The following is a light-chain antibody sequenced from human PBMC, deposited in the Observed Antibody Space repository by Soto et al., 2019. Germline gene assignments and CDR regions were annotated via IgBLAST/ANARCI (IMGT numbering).Light chain of an antibody. V-gene: IGLV2-14*01. CDR1: SSDVGGYNY. J-gene: IGLJ2*01. CDR2: DVS. Sequence: QSALTQPASVSGSPGQSLTISCTGTSSDVGGYNYVSWYQQHPGKAPKLMIYDVSNRPSGVSNRFPGSKSGNTASLTISGLQAEDEADYYCSSYTSSSTPVVFGGGTKLTVL. CDR3: SSYTSSSTPVV.